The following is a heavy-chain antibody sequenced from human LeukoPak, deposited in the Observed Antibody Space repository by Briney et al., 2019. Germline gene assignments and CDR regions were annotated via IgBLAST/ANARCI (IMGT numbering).Heavy chain of an antibody. D-gene: IGHD6-19*01. Sequence: GRSLRLSCAASGFTFSSYGMHWVRQAPGKGLEWVAVISYDGSNKYYADSVKGRFTISRDNSKNTLYLQMNSLRAEDTAVYYCAKSRRQWLPPDAFDIWGQGTMVTVSS. CDR2: ISYDGSNK. CDR3: AKSRRQWLPPDAFDI. CDR1: GFTFSSYG. J-gene: IGHJ3*02. V-gene: IGHV3-30*18.